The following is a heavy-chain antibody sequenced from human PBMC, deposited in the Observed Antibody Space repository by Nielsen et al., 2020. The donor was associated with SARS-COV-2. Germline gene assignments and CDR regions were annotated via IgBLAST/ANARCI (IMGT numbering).Heavy chain of an antibody. CDR2: IYPGDSDT. D-gene: IGHD5-12*01. V-gene: IGHV5-51*01. J-gene: IGHJ5*02. CDR3: ARSRIGIVATEDWFDP. Sequence: GESLKISCKGSGYSFTSYWIGWVRQMPGKGLEWMGIIYPGDSDTRYSPSFQGHVTISADKSISTAYLQWSSLKASDTAMYYCARSRIGIVATEDWFDPWGQGTLVTVSS. CDR1: GYSFTSYW.